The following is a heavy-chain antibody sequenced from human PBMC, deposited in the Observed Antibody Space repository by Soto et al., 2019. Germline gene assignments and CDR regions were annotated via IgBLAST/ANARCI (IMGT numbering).Heavy chain of an antibody. CDR2: INAGNGNT. J-gene: IGHJ4*02. V-gene: IGHV1-3*01. CDR3: GRAESVPADFDY. CDR1: GYTFTGYA. D-gene: IGHD6-19*01. Sequence: ASVKVSCKASGYTFTGYAMHWVRQAPGQRLEWMGWINAGNGNTKYSQKFQGRVTITRDTSASTAYMELSSLRSEDTAVYDCGRAESVPADFDYWGKGTRVTVSS.